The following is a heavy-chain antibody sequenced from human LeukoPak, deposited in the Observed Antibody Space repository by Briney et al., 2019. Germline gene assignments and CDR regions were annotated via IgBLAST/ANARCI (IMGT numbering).Heavy chain of an antibody. CDR1: GGTFSSYA. D-gene: IGHD3-3*01. Sequence: SVKASCKASGGTFSSYAISWVRQAPGQGLEWMGGIIPIFGTANYAQKFQGRVTIAADESTSTAYMELSSLRSEDTAVYYCAREYYDFWSGYLYLGSFDPWGQGTLVTVSS. V-gene: IGHV1-69*01. J-gene: IGHJ5*02. CDR2: IIPIFGTA. CDR3: AREYYDFWSGYLYLGSFDP.